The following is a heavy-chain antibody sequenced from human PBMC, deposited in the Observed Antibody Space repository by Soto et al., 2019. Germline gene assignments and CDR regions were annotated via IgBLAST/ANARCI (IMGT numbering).Heavy chain of an antibody. CDR3: AREEDSSGYYPLDY. J-gene: IGHJ4*02. CDR1: GYTFTSYG. V-gene: IGHV1-18*04. D-gene: IGHD3-22*01. Sequence: EASVKVSCKASGYTFTSYGISWVRQAPGQGLEWMGWISAYNGNTNYAQKLQGRVTMTTDTSTSTAYMELRSLRSDDTAVYYCAREEDSSGYYPLDYWGQGTLVTVSS. CDR2: ISAYNGNT.